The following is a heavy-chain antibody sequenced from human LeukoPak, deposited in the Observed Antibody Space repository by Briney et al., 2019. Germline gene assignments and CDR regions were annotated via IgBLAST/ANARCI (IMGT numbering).Heavy chain of an antibody. D-gene: IGHD3-10*01. Sequence: GGSLRLSCADSGSNFEDYGMSWVRHAPGKGLEWVSGINWNGGDTDYADSVKGRFTISRDNAKNSLYLQMNSLRAEDTAVYYCARRHVLLWFGELLEYYYYYYYMDVWGKGTTVTVSS. CDR1: GSNFEDYG. J-gene: IGHJ6*03. CDR2: INWNGGDT. V-gene: IGHV3-20*04. CDR3: ARRHVLLWFGELLEYYYYYYYMDV.